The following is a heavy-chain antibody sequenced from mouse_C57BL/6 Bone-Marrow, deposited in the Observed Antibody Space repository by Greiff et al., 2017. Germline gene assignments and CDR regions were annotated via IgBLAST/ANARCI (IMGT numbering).Heavy chain of an antibody. J-gene: IGHJ2*01. D-gene: IGHD2-1*01. Sequence: VQLKESGPGLVKPSQSLSLTCSVTGYSITSGYYWNWIRQFPGNKLEWMGYISYDGSNNYNPSLKNRISITRDTSKNPFFLNLNSVTTEDTATYYWAKDRGGDLLYDYWGQGTTLTVSS. CDR3: AKDRGGDLLYDY. CDR1: GYSITSGYY. CDR2: ISYDGSN. V-gene: IGHV3-6*01.